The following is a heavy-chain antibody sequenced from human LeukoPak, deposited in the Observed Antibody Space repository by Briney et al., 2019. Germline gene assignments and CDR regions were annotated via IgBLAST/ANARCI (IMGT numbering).Heavy chain of an antibody. J-gene: IGHJ4*02. D-gene: IGHD3-22*01. V-gene: IGHV4-34*01. CDR2: INYSGST. CDR1: SESFSGYF. Sequence: SETLSLTCAIYSESFSGYFWSWIRQPPGKGLEWIGEINYSGSTNYNPSLKSRVTISVDTSKNQFSLKLSSVTAADTAVYYCARVPTYYYDSSGHDGPIDYWGQGTLVTVSS. CDR3: ARVPTYYYDSSGHDGPIDY.